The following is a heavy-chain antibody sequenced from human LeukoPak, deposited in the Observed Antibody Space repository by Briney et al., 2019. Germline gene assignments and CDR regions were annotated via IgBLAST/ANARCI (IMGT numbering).Heavy chain of an antibody. Sequence: GGSLRLSCAASGFTFSSYEMNWVRQAPGKGLEWVSYISGSGNTIYYADSVKGRFTISRDDAKNSLYLQMNSLRAEDTAVYYCVRDNSEAVAGKGRYYNGMDVWGQGTTVTVSS. D-gene: IGHD6-19*01. V-gene: IGHV3-48*03. CDR1: GFTFSSYE. CDR3: VRDNSEAVAGKGRYYNGMDV. CDR2: ISGSGNTI. J-gene: IGHJ6*02.